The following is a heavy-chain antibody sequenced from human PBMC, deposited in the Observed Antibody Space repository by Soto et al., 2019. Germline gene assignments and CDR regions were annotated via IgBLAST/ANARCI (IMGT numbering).Heavy chain of an antibody. CDR2: ISSSSSTI. J-gene: IGHJ5*02. D-gene: IGHD2-2*01. Sequence: GGSLRLSCAASGFTFSSYSMNWVRQAPGKGLEWVSYISSSSSTIYYADSVKGRFTISRDNAKNSLYLQMNSLRAADTAVYYCARHIVVVHRGGWFDPWGQGTLVTVSS. CDR1: GFTFSSYS. V-gene: IGHV3-48*01. CDR3: ARHIVVVHRGGWFDP.